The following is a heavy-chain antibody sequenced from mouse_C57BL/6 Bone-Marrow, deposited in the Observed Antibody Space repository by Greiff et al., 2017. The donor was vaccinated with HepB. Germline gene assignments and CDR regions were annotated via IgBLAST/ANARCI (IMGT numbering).Heavy chain of an antibody. J-gene: IGHJ2*01. V-gene: IGHV1-63*01. CDR3: AREEDSSGYYFDY. CDR2: IYPGGGYT. CDR1: GYTFTNYW. D-gene: IGHD1-2*01. Sequence: QVQLQQSGAELVRPGTSVKMSCKASGYTFTNYWIGWAKQRPGHGLEWIGDIYPGGGYTNYNEKFKGKATLTADKSSSTAYMQFSSLTSEDSAIYYCAREEDSSGYYFDYWGQGNTLTVSS.